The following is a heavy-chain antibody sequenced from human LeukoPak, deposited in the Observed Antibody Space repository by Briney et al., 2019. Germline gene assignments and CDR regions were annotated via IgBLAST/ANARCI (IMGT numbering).Heavy chain of an antibody. CDR1: GDSISSGSYF. CDR3: ARDRQQLVRGDHFDY. CDR2: IHYSGST. J-gene: IGHJ4*02. D-gene: IGHD6-13*01. V-gene: IGHV4-39*07. Sequence: SETLSLTCTVSGDSISSGSYFWVWVRQPPGKGLEWIGGIHYSGSTYYNPSLKSRVTISVDTSKNQFSLNLSSVTAADTAVYYCARDRQQLVRGDHFDYWGQGTLVTVSS.